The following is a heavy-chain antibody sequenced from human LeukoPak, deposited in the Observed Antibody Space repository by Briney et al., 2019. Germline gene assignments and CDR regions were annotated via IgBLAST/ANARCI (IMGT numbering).Heavy chain of an antibody. V-gene: IGHV6-1*01. CDR2: TYYRSNWYN. Sequence: SQTLSLTCAISGDSVSNNRAGWNWIRQSPSRGLEWLGRTYYRSNWYNDYAVSVRSRITINPDTSKNQFSLHLNSVTPEDTAVHYCASGAVAGKGWLDSWGQGTLVTVSS. J-gene: IGHJ4*02. CDR1: GDSVSNNRAG. CDR3: ASGAVAGKGWLDS. D-gene: IGHD6-19*01.